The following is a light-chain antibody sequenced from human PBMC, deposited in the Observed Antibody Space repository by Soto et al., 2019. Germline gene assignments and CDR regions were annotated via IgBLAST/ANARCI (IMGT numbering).Light chain of an antibody. CDR2: AAS. V-gene: IGKV1-12*01. Sequence: DIQMTQSPSSVSASVGDTVTITCRASQGVSSWLAWYQQRPGTAPNLLIYAASTLQSGVPSRFSGSGSGTEFTLTISSLQPEDSATYYCQQANFFPLTFGGGTKVDI. CDR1: QGVSSW. J-gene: IGKJ4*01. CDR3: QQANFFPLT.